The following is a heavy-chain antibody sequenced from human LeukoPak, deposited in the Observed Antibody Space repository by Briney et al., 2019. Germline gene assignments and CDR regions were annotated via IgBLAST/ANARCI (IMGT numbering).Heavy chain of an antibody. V-gene: IGHV4-34*01. J-gene: IGHJ4*02. CDR2: INHSGST. CDR3: ARELVDYDFWSGYYPKYYFDY. D-gene: IGHD3-3*01. CDR1: GGSFSGYY. Sequence: SETLSLTCAVYGGSFSGYYWSWIRQPPGKGLEWIGEINHSGSTNYNPSLKSRVTISVDTSKSQFSLKLSSVTAADTAVYYCARELVDYDFWSGYYPKYYFDYWGQGILVTVSS.